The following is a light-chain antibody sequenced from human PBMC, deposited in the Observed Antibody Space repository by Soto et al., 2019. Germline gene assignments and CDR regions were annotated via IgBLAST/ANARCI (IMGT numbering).Light chain of an antibody. V-gene: IGLV2-14*01. Sequence: QSVLTQPASVSGSPGQSITISCTGTSSDVGGYNYVSWYQHHPGKAPKVIIYEVSNRPSGVSSRFSGSKSGNTASLTISGLQAEDEADYFCSSYTSRSTLVFGGGTKVTVL. CDR3: SSYTSRSTLV. J-gene: IGLJ3*02. CDR1: SSDVGGYNY. CDR2: EVS.